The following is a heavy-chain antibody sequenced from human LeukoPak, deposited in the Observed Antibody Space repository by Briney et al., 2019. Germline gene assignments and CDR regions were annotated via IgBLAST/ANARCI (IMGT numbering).Heavy chain of an antibody. CDR2: ISYDGSNK. D-gene: IGHD3-3*01. J-gene: IGHJ4*02. CDR3: AREYYDFWSGYYKPLDY. CDR1: GFTFSSYA. Sequence: GGSLRLSCAASGFTFSSYAMHWVRQAPGKGLEWVAAISYDGSNKYYADSVKGRFTISRDNSKNTLYLQMNSLRAEDTAVYYCAREYYDFWSGYYKPLDYWGQGTLVTVSS. V-gene: IGHV3-30*04.